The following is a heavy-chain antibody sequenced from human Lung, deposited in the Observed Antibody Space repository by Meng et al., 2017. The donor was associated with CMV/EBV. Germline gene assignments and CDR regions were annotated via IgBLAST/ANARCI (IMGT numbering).Heavy chain of an antibody. CDR2: ISTSATYI. V-gene: IGHV3-21*06. CDR3: AGHYDILSGLAA. Sequence: LXCAASGFTFSGYNMHWVRQAPGKGLEWVSSISTSATYINYADTVKGRFTISRVNPKNSLFLQMNSLRAEDTAVYYCAGHYDILSGLAAWGHGTLVTVSS. CDR1: GFTFSGYN. J-gene: IGHJ5*01. D-gene: IGHD3-9*01.